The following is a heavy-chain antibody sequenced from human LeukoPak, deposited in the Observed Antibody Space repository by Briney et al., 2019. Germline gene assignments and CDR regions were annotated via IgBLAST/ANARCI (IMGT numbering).Heavy chain of an antibody. CDR2: IQSDGSHK. CDR1: GFTFSSYG. J-gene: IGHJ3*02. D-gene: IGHD3-16*01. Sequence: GGSLRLSCAASGFTFSSYGMHWVRQAPGKGLEWVSFIQSDGSHKYYADSVKGRFTISRDNSKNTLYLQMNSLRAEDTAVYYCAKDPMITFGLDAFDIWGQGTMVTVSS. V-gene: IGHV3-30*02. CDR3: AKDPMITFGLDAFDI.